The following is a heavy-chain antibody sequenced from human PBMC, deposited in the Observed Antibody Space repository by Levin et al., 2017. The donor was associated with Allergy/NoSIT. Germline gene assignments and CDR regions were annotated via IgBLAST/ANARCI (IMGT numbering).Heavy chain of an antibody. CDR1: GFTFSSYS. D-gene: IGHD5-18*01. Sequence: PGGSLRLSCAASGFTFSSYSMNWVRQAPGKGLEWVSSISSSSSYIYYADSVKGRFTISRDNAKNSLYLQMNRLRAEDTAVYYCARDSSGGGYSYGDWYFDLWGRGTLVTVSS. V-gene: IGHV3-21*01. CDR3: ARDSSGGGYSYGDWYFDL. CDR2: ISSSSSYI. J-gene: IGHJ2*01.